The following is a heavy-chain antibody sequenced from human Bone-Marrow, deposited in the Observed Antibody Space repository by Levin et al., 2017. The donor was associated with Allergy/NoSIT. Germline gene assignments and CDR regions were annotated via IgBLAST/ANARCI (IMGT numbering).Heavy chain of an antibody. CDR1: GFTFSSYS. V-gene: IGHV3-48*01. CDR2: ISSSSSTI. D-gene: IGHD5-12*01. J-gene: IGHJ6*02. CDR3: AREISATSGYDPPHYYYYYGMDV. Sequence: GESLKISCAASGFTFSSYSMNWVRQAPGKGLEWVSYISSSSSTIYYADSVKGRFTISRDNAKNSLYLQMNSLRAEDTAVYYCAREISATSGYDPPHYYYYYGMDVWGQGTTVTVSS.